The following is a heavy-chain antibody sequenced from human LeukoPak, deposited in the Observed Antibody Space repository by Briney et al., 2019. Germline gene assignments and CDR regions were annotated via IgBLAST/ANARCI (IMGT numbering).Heavy chain of an antibody. CDR3: AREKGAAAGTGYFDY. CDR2: IYYSGST. CDR1: GGSISSYY. J-gene: IGHJ4*02. Sequence: PSETLSLTCTVSGGSISSYYWSWIRQPPGKGLEWIGYIYYSGSTNYNPSLKSRVTISVDTSKNQFSLKLSSVTAADTAVYYCAREKGAAAGTGYFDYWGQGTLVTVSS. D-gene: IGHD6-13*01. V-gene: IGHV4-59*01.